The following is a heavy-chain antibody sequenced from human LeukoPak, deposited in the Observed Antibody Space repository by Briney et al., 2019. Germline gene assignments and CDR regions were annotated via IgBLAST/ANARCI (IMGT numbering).Heavy chain of an antibody. CDR2: RGST. Sequence: RGSTNYTPSLKSRVTISVDTSKNQFSLKLSSVTAADTAVYYCARDVVVPAAISRTNWFDPWGQGTLVTVSS. D-gene: IGHD2-2*02. CDR3: ARDVVVPAAISRTNWFDP. J-gene: IGHJ5*02. V-gene: IGHV4-61*02.